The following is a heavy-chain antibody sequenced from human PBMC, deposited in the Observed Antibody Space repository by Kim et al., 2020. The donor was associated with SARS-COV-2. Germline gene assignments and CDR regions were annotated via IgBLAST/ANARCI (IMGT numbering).Heavy chain of an antibody. CDR2: IYSGGST. V-gene: IGHV3-53*01. CDR3: AREGDCSGGSCYSV. J-gene: IGHJ4*02. D-gene: IGHD2-15*01. CDR1: GFTVSSNY. Sequence: GGSLRLSCAASGFTVSSNYMSWVRQAPGKGLEWVSVIYSGGSTYYADSVKGRFTISRDNSKNTLYLQMNSLRAEDTAVYYCAREGDCSGGSCYSVWGQGTLVTVSS.